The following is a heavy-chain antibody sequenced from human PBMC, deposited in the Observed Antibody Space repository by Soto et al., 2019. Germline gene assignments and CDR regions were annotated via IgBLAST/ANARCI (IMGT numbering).Heavy chain of an antibody. Sequence: QVQLQESGPGLVKPSETLSLTCTVSGGSISRYYWSWIRQPPGKGLEWIGYIYYSGSTNYNASLKSRVTIPVDTSKNQFSLKLGSVTAADTAVYSCARALDYVDTFGTFDQWGQGTLVTVSS. CDR1: GGSISRYY. D-gene: IGHD3-16*01. V-gene: IGHV4-59*01. CDR3: ARALDYVDTFGTFDQ. J-gene: IGHJ4*02. CDR2: IYYSGST.